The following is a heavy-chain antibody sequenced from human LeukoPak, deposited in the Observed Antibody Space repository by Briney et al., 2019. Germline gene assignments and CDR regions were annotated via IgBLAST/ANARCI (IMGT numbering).Heavy chain of an antibody. V-gene: IGHV1-8*01. CDR2: MNPNSGNT. D-gene: IGHD2-21*01. Sequence: ASVKVSCKASGYTFTSYDINWVRRATGQGLEWMGWMNPNSGNTGYAQKFQGRVTVTADKSTSTAYMELSSLRSEDTAVYYCARGCGGEPWGCFDYWGQGTLVTVSS. CDR1: GYTFTSYD. J-gene: IGHJ4*02. CDR3: ARGCGGEPWGCFDY.